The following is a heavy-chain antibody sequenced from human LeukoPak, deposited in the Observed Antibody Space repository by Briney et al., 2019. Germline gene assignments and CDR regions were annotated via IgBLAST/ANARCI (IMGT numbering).Heavy chain of an antibody. V-gene: IGHV3-11*01. CDR1: GFTFSDYY. Sequence: GGSLRLSCAASGFTFSDYYMSWIRQAPGKGLEWVSYISSSGSDRYYTDSVKGRFTISRDNAKNSLYLQMNSLRAEDTAVYYCARPAGGYSFDFWGQGTLVTVSS. CDR3: ARPAGGYSFDF. J-gene: IGHJ4*02. D-gene: IGHD3-22*01. CDR2: ISSSGSDR.